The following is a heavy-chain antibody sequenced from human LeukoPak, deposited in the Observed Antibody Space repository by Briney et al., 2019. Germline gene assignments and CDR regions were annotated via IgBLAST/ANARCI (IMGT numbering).Heavy chain of an antibody. J-gene: IGHJ6*03. D-gene: IGHD2-8*01. CDR3: ARGEGDYFTNGVCRNYMDV. CDR2: ISSSGSTI. V-gene: IGHV3-48*03. CDR1: GFTFSSYE. Sequence: GGSLRLSCAASGFTFSSYEMNWVRQAPGKGLEWVSYISSSGSTIYYADSVKGRFTISRDNAKNSLYLQMNSLRAEDTAVYYCARGEGDYFTNGVCRNYMDVWGKGTTVTVSS.